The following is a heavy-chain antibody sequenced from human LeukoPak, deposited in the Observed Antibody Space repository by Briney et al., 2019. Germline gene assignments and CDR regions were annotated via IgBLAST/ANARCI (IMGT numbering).Heavy chain of an antibody. CDR2: INSGGST. CDR3: AKDPTHYRVWDYYETIGLSY. V-gene: IGHV3-23*01. CDR1: GFTFSTYA. D-gene: IGHD3-22*01. Sequence: GGSLRLSCAASGFTFSTYAMTWVRQAPGKGLEWVSTINSGGSTYYADSVKGRFTISRDNSKDTLYLQMNSLRAEDTAVYYCAKDPTHYRVWDYYETIGLSYWGQGTLVTVSS. J-gene: IGHJ4*02.